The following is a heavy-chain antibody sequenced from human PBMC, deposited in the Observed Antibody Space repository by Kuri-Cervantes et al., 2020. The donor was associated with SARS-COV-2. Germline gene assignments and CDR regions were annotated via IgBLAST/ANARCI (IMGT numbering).Heavy chain of an antibody. V-gene: IGHV1-69*13. Sequence: SVKVSCKASGGTFSSYAISWVRQAPGQGLEWMGGIIPIFGTANYAQKFQGRVTITADESTSTAYLELNSLRSADTAVYYCARTLYYYDSSGYYSSHYYYYYGMDVWGQGTTVTVSS. CDR1: GGTFSSYA. J-gene: IGHJ6*02. D-gene: IGHD3-22*01. CDR3: ARTLYYYDSSGYYSSHYYYYYGMDV. CDR2: IIPIFGTA.